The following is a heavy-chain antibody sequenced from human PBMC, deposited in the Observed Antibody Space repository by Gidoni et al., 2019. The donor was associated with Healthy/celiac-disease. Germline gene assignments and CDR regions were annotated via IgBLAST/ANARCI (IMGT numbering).Heavy chain of an antibody. V-gene: IGHV1-3*01. J-gene: IGHJ6*03. Sequence: QVQLVQSGAEVEKPGDSVKGSCKASGYNFTSHAMHWVRQAPGQRLEWMGWINAGNGNTKYSQKFQGRVTITRDTSASTAYMELSSLRSEDTAVYYCARAYSGTRSLSYYYYMDVWGKGTTVTVSS. D-gene: IGHD1-7*01. CDR1: GYNFTSHA. CDR2: INAGNGNT. CDR3: ARAYSGTRSLSYYYYMDV.